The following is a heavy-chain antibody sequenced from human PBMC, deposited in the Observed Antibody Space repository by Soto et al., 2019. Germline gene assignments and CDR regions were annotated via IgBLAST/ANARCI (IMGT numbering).Heavy chain of an antibody. J-gene: IGHJ4*02. CDR2: VFRSGSI. CDR3: ARARNRYFDY. CDR1: GGSMSTGSYF. Sequence: QVHLQESGPGLVRPSESLSLTCNVSGGSMSTGSYFWSWVRQPPGKGLEWIGYVFRSGSINYSPSFKSRVTISIETSKNQFSLMLKSVTAADTAVYFCARARNRYFDYWGQGALVTVSS. V-gene: IGHV4-61*01. D-gene: IGHD1-1*01.